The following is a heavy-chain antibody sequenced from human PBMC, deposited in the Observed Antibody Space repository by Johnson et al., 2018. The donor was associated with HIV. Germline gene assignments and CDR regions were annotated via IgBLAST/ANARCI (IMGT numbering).Heavy chain of an antibody. V-gene: IGHV3-66*02. D-gene: IGHD1-26*01. CDR3: ARLEELLRAFDI. Sequence: EVQLMESGGGLIQPGGSLRLSCAASGFTVSSNYMSWVRQAPGKGLEWVSEIYSGGSTYYADSVKGRFIISRDNAKNSLYLQMNSLRAEDTAVYYCARLEELLRAFDIWGQGTMVTVSS. CDR2: IYSGGST. J-gene: IGHJ3*02. CDR1: GFTVSSNY.